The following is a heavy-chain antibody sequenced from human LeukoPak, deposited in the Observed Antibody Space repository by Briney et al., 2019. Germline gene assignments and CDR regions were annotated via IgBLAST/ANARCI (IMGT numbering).Heavy chain of an antibody. CDR3: SRTPDAFCSSTSC. D-gene: IGHD2-2*01. CDR2: ILNKANSYAT. CDR1: GFTFSGST. J-gene: IGHJ4*02. Sequence: GGSLRLSCAASGFTFSGSTMHWVRQASGKGLEWIGRILNKANSYATAYAGSVKGRFTISRDDSKNTAYLQMNSLKSEDTAVYYCSRTPDAFCSSTSCWGQGTLVTVSS. V-gene: IGHV3-73*01.